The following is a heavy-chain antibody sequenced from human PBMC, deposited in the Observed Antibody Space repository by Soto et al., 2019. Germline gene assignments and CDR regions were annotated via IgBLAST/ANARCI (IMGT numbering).Heavy chain of an antibody. J-gene: IGHJ4*02. D-gene: IGHD7-27*01. CDR2: INAGYGNT. CDR3: ARDTGDGTFDF. CDR1: GYTFSSYA. Sequence: QVHLVQSGAEVRKPGASVKVSCKASGYTFSSYAMHWVRQAPGQRLEWMGWINAGYGNTKSSQKFQDRVTISRDTSASTDYMELTRLRSEDTAVYYCARDTGDGTFDFWGQGTLVTVSS. V-gene: IGHV1-3*01.